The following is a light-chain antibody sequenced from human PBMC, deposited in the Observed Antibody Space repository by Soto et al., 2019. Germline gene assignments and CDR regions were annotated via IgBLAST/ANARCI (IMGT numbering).Light chain of an antibody. CDR1: SSDVGGYNY. CDR3: SSYTSSSTPYV. J-gene: IGLJ1*01. V-gene: IGLV2-14*01. Sequence: SVLPQPASGSGSPGQSITISCPGTSSDVGGYNYVSWYQQHPGKAPKLMIYDVSNRPSGVSNRFSGSKSGNTASLTISGLQAEDEADYYCSSYTSSSTPYVFGTGTKVTVL. CDR2: DVS.